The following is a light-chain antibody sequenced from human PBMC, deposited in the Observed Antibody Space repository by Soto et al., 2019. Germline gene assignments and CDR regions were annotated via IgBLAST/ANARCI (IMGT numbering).Light chain of an antibody. CDR2: STS. CDR1: TGAVTSTFY. J-gene: IGLJ2*01. CDR3: LLYYGGVRV. Sequence: QAVATQEPSLSVSPGGTVTLTCASSTGAVTSTFYPNWFQQKPGQAPRSLIYSTSNRHPWTPARFSGSLLGVRAALTLSSVQPEDEADYYCLLYYGGVRVFGGGTKLTVL. V-gene: IGLV7-43*01.